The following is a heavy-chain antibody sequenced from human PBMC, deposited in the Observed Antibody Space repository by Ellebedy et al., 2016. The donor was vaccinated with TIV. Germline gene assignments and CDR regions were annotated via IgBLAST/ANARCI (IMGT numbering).Heavy chain of an antibody. V-gene: IGHV3-53*01. Sequence: PGGSLRLSCAASGFTFTTYWMSWVRQAPGKGLEWVSVFYSDGSTYYADSVKGRFTISRDNSKTTLYLQMTSLRAEDTAVYYCAREGPGGGYSRYWGQGTLVTVSS. CDR2: FYSDGST. CDR3: AREGPGGGYSRY. CDR1: GFTFTTYW. D-gene: IGHD5-12*01. J-gene: IGHJ4*02.